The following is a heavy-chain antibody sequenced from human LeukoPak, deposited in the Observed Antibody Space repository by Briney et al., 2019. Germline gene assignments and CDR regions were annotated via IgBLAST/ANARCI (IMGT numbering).Heavy chain of an antibody. CDR1: GFTFSDYG. CDR3: AKELRGYSYGDY. D-gene: IGHD5-18*01. J-gene: IGHJ4*02. Sequence: GGSLRLSSAASGFTFSDYGMHWVRQAPGKGLEWVAVISYDGRNKYYADSVKGRFTISRDKSKNTLDLQMNSLRVEDTAVYYCAKELRGYSYGDYWGQGTLVTVSS. CDR2: ISYDGRNK. V-gene: IGHV3-30*18.